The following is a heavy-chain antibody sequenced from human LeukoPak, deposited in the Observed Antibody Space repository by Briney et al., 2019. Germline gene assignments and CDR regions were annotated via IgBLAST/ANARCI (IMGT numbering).Heavy chain of an antibody. CDR1: GYTFTRYD. J-gene: IGHJ4*02. Sequence: GASVKVSCKASGYTFTRYDINWVRQATGQGPEWMGWINPNSGGTNYAQKFQGRVTMTRDTSISTAYMELSRLRSDDTAVYYCARGQYYDFWRGFDYWGQGTLVTVSS. CDR3: ARGQYYDFWRGFDY. V-gene: IGHV1-2*02. CDR2: INPNSGGT. D-gene: IGHD3-3*01.